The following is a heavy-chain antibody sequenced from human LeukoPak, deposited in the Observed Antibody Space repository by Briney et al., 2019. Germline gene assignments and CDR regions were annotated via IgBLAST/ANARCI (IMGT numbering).Heavy chain of an antibody. J-gene: IGHJ6*03. D-gene: IGHD3-16*01. CDR3: ARFGGRGYYYYMDV. V-gene: IGHV1-18*01. Sequence: KLQGRVTMTTDTSTSTAYMELRSLRSDDTAVYYCARFGGRGYYYYMDVWGKGTTVTVSS.